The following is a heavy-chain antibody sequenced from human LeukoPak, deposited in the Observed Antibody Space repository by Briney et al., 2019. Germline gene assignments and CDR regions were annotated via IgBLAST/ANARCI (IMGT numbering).Heavy chain of an antibody. Sequence: PGGSLRLSCAASGFTFSDYYMSWIRQAPGKGLDGVTYISSSGSTIYYADSVKGRFTISRDNAKNSLYLQMNRLRAEDTAVYYCARREQQLGNDAFDIWGQGTMVTVSS. V-gene: IGHV3-11*01. D-gene: IGHD6-6*01. CDR2: ISSSGSTI. CDR1: GFTFSDYY. CDR3: ARREQQLGNDAFDI. J-gene: IGHJ3*02.